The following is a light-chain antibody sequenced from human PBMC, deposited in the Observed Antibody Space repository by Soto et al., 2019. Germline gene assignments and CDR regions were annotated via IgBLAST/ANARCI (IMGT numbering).Light chain of an antibody. CDR1: QSISSY. CDR3: QQSYSTRFA. J-gene: IGKJ3*01. CDR2: AAS. V-gene: IGKV1-39*01. Sequence: DIQMTQSPSSLSASVGDRVTITCRASQSISSYLNWYQQKPGKAPKLLIYAASSLQSGVPSRFSGSGSGTDFTLTNSSLQPEDFATYYCQQSYSTRFAFGPGTKVDIK.